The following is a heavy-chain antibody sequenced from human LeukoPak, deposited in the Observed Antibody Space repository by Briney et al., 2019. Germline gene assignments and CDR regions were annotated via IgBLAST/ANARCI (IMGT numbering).Heavy chain of an antibody. Sequence: PGGSLRLSCAASGFTFSSYSMNWVRQAPGKGLEWVSSISSSSYIYYADSVKGRFTISRDNAKNSLYLQMNSLSAEDTAVYYCARVSLELTYFDYWGRGTLVTVSS. CDR2: ISSSSYI. V-gene: IGHV3-21*01. CDR3: ARVSLELTYFDY. CDR1: GFTFSSYS. D-gene: IGHD1-7*01. J-gene: IGHJ4*02.